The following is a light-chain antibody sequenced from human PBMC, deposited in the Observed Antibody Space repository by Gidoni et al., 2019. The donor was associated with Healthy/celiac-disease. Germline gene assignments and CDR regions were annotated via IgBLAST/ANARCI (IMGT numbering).Light chain of an antibody. J-gene: IGLJ3*02. Sequence: QSALTQPASVSGSPGQSLTFSCTGTSSDVGGYNYVSWYQQHPGKAPKLMIYDVSNRPSGVSNRFSGSKSGNTASLTISGLQAEDEADYYCSSYTSSSTLWVFGGGTKLTVL. V-gene: IGLV2-14*03. CDR3: SSYTSSSTLWV. CDR1: SSDVGGYNY. CDR2: DVS.